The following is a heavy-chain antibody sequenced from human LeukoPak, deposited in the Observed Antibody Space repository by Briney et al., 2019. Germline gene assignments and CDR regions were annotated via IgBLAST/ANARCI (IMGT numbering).Heavy chain of an antibody. J-gene: IGHJ5*02. V-gene: IGHV3-23*01. D-gene: IGHD3-10*01. Sequence: PGGSLRLSCAASGFTFSSYAMSWVRQAPGKGLEWVSAISGSSGSTYYADSVKGRFTISRDNSKNTLYLQMNSLRAEDTAVYYCARGWPLLWFGEFPARFDPWGQGTLVTVSS. CDR2: ISGSSGST. CDR3: ARGWPLLWFGEFPARFDP. CDR1: GFTFSSYA.